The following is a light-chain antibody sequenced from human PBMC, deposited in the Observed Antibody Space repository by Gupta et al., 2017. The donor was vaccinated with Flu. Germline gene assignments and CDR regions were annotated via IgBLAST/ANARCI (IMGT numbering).Light chain of an antibody. V-gene: IGLV2-23*01. CDR3: CSYAGSSTVV. CDR1: SSDVGSYNL. J-gene: IGLJ2*01. CDR2: EGS. Sequence: QSVLTPPASLSGSPGQSITISCTGTSSDVGSYNLVSWYQQHPGKAPKLMIYEGSKRPSGVSNRFSGSKSGNTASLTISGLQAEDEADYYCCSYAGSSTVVFGGGTKLTVL.